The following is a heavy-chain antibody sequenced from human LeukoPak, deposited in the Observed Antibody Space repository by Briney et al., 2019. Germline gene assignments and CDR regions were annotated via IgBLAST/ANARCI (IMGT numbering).Heavy chain of an antibody. J-gene: IGHJ4*02. V-gene: IGHV1-69*05. Sequence: SVKVSCKASGYTFTSYGISWVRQAPGQGLEWMGGIIPIFGTANYAQKFQGRVTITTDESTSTAYMELSSLRPEDTAVYYCASQRGYSYGYVDYWGQGTLVTVSS. CDR2: IIPIFGTA. CDR3: ASQRGYSYGYVDY. D-gene: IGHD5-18*01. CDR1: GYTFTSYG.